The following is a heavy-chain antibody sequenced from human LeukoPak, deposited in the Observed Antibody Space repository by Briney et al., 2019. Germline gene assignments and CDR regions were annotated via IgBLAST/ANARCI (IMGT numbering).Heavy chain of an antibody. CDR1: GYTFTSYD. CDR2: MNPNSGNT. J-gene: IGHJ4*02. CDR3: AVEWFGELLRFDY. V-gene: IGHV1-8*01. D-gene: IGHD3-10*01. Sequence: ASVKVSCKASGYTFTSYDINWVRQATGQGLEWMGWMNPNSGNTGYAQKFQGRVTMTRNTSISTAYMELSSLRSEDTAVYYCAVEWFGELLRFDYWGQGTLVTVSS.